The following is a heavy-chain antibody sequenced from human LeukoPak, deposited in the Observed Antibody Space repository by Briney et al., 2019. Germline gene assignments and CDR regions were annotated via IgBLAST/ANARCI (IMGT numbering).Heavy chain of an antibody. J-gene: IGHJ4*02. CDR3: TTRGGSFSILDY. D-gene: IGHD1-26*01. CDR1: GFTFSDAW. V-gene: IGHV3-15*01. CDR2: IKSKTDGGTT. Sequence: GGSLRLSCAASGFTFSDAWMSWVRQAPGKGLEWVGRIKSKTDGGTTDYAAPVKGRFTISRDDSKNTLYLQMNSLKTEDTAVYYCTTRGGSFSILDYWGQGTLVTVSS.